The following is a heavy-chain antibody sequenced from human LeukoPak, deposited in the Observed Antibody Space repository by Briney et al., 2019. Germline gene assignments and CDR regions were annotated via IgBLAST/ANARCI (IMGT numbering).Heavy chain of an antibody. J-gene: IGHJ4*02. CDR3: ASYYYDSSGYLDY. Sequence: PSETLSLTCTVSGGSISSGSYYWSWIRQPAGKGLEWIGRIYTSGSTNYNPSLKSRVTISVDTSKNQFSLKLSSVTATDTAVYYCASYYYDSSGYLDYWGQGTLVTVSS. CDR1: GGSISSGSYY. CDR2: IYTSGST. V-gene: IGHV4-61*02. D-gene: IGHD3-22*01.